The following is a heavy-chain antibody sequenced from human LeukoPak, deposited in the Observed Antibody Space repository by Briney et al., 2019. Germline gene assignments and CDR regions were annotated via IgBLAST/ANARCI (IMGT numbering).Heavy chain of an antibody. CDR1: GGSVNSAY. Sequence: PSETLSLTCTDSGGSVNSAYWRWIRQPPGKEVEWIGYIYYSGNTNYNPSLKSRVTMSVDTSKNQFSLRLTSVTAADTAVYYCARRGLLSYCGPGCYLRWYFDVWGRGTLVTVSS. CDR2: IYYSGNT. J-gene: IGHJ2*01. CDR3: ARRGLLSYCGPGCYLRWYFDV. D-gene: IGHD2-21*02. V-gene: IGHV4-59*02.